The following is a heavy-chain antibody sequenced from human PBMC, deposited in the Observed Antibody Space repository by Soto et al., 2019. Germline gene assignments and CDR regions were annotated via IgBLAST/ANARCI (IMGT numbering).Heavy chain of an antibody. D-gene: IGHD3-22*01. Sequence: QVKLVQSGTEVKKPGASLKVSCKASGYSFATSGISWVRQAPGQGLEWMGWISVYNGSTNYYQKLQDRVTMTTDTPTTTAYLELRSLRSDDTAVYYCARAGQYYDSSGYVNWGQGTLVTVSS. CDR2: ISVYNGST. CDR1: GYSFATSG. CDR3: ARAGQYYDSSGYVN. J-gene: IGHJ4*02. V-gene: IGHV1-18*01.